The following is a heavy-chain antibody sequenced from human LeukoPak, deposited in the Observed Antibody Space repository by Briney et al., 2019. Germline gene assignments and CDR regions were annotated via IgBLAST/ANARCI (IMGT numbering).Heavy chain of an antibody. Sequence: GASVKVSCKLSGHTLSDFSMHWVRQAPGKGLEWMGGSDPEEGGTIYAQRFLGRVTMTEDTATGTAYMELSSLTSEDTAIYYCATHPPRTVILIAAADLAFWGQGTLVTVSS. CDR1: GHTLSDFS. V-gene: IGHV1-24*01. J-gene: IGHJ4*02. D-gene: IGHD6-25*01. CDR3: ATHPPRTVILIAAADLAF. CDR2: SDPEEGGT.